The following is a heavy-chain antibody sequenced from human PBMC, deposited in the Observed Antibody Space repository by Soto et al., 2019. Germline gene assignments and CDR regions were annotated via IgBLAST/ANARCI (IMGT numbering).Heavy chain of an antibody. V-gene: IGHV6-1*01. Sequence: PSPTLSLTCAISGDSVSSNTASWNWIRQSPARGFEWLGRTYFRSKWYNDYAVSVKSRIIINPDTSNNQFSLQLNSVNPEDTAVYFCAKGDNLGPKAGYAFDPWGQGIMVTVSS. CDR3: AKGDNLGPKAGYAFDP. CDR2: TYFRSKWYN. CDR1: GDSVSSNTAS. J-gene: IGHJ5*02. D-gene: IGHD5-12*01.